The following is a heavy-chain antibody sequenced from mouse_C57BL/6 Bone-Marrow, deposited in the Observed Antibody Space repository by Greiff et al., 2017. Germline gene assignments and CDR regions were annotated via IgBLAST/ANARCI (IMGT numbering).Heavy chain of an antibody. Sequence: EVQLQQSGPELVKPGASVKISCKASGYTFTDYYMNWVKQSHGKSLEWIGDINPNNGGTSYNQKFKGKATLTVDKSSSTAYMELRSLTSEDSAVYYCAKRYDYSFDYWGQGTTLTVSS. V-gene: IGHV1-26*01. CDR2: INPNNGGT. CDR3: AKRYDYSFDY. CDR1: GYTFTDYY. J-gene: IGHJ2*01. D-gene: IGHD2-4*01.